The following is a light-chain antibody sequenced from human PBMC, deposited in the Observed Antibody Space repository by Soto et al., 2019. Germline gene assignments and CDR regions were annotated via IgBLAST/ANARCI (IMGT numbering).Light chain of an antibody. V-gene: IGKV3-20*01. CDR3: QQYGDSPLT. Sequence: EIALTQSPGTVSLSPGERATLSCRASQSVTSSYLAWYQQKPGQAPRLLIYGVSSRATGIPDRFSGSGAGTDFTLTISRLEAEDVAVYYCQQYGDSPLTFGGGTKVDIK. J-gene: IGKJ4*01. CDR1: QSVTSSY. CDR2: GVS.